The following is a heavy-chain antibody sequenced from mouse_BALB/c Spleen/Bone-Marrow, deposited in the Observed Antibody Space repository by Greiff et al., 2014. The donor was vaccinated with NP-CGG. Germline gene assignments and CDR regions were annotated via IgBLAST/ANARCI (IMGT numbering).Heavy chain of an antibody. CDR2: IDPANGNT. J-gene: IGHJ4*01. Sequence: EVKLVESGAELVKPGASVKLSCKASGFNIQNTYIHWVKQRPEQGLEWIGRIDPANGNTKYDPKFQDKATITADTSSNTAYLQLAYLTPKNSAVYDCVIWTYGFPMDYWGQGTTLTVSA. D-gene: IGHD1-1*01. CDR1: GFNIQNTY. CDR3: VIWTYGFPMDY. V-gene: IGHV14-3*02.